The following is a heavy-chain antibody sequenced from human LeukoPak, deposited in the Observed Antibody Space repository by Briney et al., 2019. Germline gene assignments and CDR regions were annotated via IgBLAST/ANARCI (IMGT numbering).Heavy chain of an antibody. CDR3: ARGHEELYPNYFDY. CDR2: IYYSGST. CDR1: GGSISSSSYY. V-gene: IGHV4-39*07. D-gene: IGHD1-26*01. J-gene: IGHJ4*02. Sequence: SETLSLTCSVSGGSISSSSYYWGWIRQPPGKGLEWIGSIYYSGSTYYNPSLKSRVTISVDTSKNQFSLKLSSVTAADTAVYYCARGHEELYPNYFDYWGQGTLVTVSS.